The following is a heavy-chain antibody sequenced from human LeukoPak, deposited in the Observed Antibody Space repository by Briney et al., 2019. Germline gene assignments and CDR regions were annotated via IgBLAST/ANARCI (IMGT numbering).Heavy chain of an antibody. J-gene: IGHJ4*02. Sequence: GGSLRLSCAASGFTFSSYSMNWVRQAPGKGLEWVSSIGTSSSYIYYADSLKGRFTISRDNAKNSLYLQMNSLRAEDTAVYYCARHLSGVTGYTYGRGIDYWGQGTLVTVSS. CDR1: GFTFSSYS. CDR2: IGTSSSYI. V-gene: IGHV3-21*01. D-gene: IGHD5-18*01. CDR3: ARHLSGVTGYTYGRGIDY.